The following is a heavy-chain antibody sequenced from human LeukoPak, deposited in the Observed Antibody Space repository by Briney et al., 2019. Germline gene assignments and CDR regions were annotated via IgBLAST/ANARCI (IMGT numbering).Heavy chain of an antibody. CDR3: ARLQGGSYSLDY. CDR2: INHSGST. V-gene: IGHV4-34*01. Sequence: SETLSLTCAVYGGSFSGYYWSWIRQPPGKGLEWIGEINHSGSTNYNPSLKSRVTISVDTSKNQFSLKLSSVTAADTAVYYCARLQGGSYSLDYWGQGTLVTVSS. D-gene: IGHD1-26*01. J-gene: IGHJ4*02. CDR1: GGSFSGYY.